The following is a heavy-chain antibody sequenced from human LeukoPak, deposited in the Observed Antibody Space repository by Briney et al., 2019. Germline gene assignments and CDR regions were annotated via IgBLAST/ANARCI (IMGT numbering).Heavy chain of an antibody. V-gene: IGHV4-59*01. CDR2: IYHSGST. CDR3: ARDQVTAAGTGGLGY. CDR1: GGSISSYY. Sequence: PSEILSLTCTVSGGSISSYYWSWIRQPPGKGLEWVGEIYHSGSTIYNPSLKSRVTISVDMSKNQFSLKLNSVTAADTAVYFCARDQVTAAGTGGLGYWGQGTLVTVSS. J-gene: IGHJ4*02. D-gene: IGHD6-13*01.